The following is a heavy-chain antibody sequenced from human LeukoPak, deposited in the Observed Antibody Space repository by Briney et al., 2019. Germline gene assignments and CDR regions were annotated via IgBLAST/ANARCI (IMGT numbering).Heavy chain of an antibody. CDR3: ARDSSSWYENWFDP. V-gene: IGHV1-2*06. Sequence: ASVKVSCKASGYTFTGYYMHWVRQAPGQGLEWMGRINPNSGGTNYAQKFQGRVTMTRDTSISTAYMELSRLRSDDTAVYHCARDSSSWYENWFDPWGQGTLVTVSS. J-gene: IGHJ5*02. CDR1: GYTFTGYY. D-gene: IGHD6-13*01. CDR2: INPNSGGT.